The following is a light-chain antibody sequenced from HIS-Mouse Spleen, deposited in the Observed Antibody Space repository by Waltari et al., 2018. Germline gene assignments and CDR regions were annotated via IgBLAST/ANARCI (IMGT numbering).Light chain of an antibody. CDR3: SSYTSSSTEV. V-gene: IGLV2-14*02. CDR1: SSDVGSYNL. CDR2: DVS. J-gene: IGLJ2*01. Sequence: QSVLTQPASVSGSPGQSITISCTGTSSDVGSYNLVSWYQQHPGKAPKLMIYDVSNRPSGVSNRFSGSKSGNTASLTISGLQAEDEADYYCSSYTSSSTEVFGGGTKLTVL.